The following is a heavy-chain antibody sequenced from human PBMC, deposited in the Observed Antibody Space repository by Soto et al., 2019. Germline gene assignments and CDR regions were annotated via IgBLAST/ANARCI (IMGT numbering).Heavy chain of an antibody. V-gene: IGHV3-64D*06. J-gene: IGHJ4*02. CDR2: ISSNGGST. CDR1: GFTFSSYA. Sequence: GGSLRLSCSASGFTFSSYAMHWVRQAPGKGLEYVSAISSNGGSTYYADSVKGRFTISRDNSKNTLYLQMSSLRAEDTAVYYCVKGGPTVVMDYWVQGTLVTVSS. CDR3: VKGGPTVVMDY. D-gene: IGHD4-17*01.